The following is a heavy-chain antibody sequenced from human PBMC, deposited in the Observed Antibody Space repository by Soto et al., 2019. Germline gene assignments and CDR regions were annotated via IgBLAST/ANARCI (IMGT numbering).Heavy chain of an antibody. V-gene: IGHV5-10-1*01. D-gene: IGHD2-2*01. CDR1: GYTFFSFW. J-gene: IGHJ4*02. CDR2: IDPGDSSA. Sequence: GESLKISCYGSGYTFFSFWIVWVRQVPGKGLEWVGRIDPGDSSATYSPTFQGHVTISADRSTRSAYLQWRSLRASDTAIYFCARRYCSRADCYSDSWGQGSLVTVS. CDR3: ARRYCSRADCYSDS.